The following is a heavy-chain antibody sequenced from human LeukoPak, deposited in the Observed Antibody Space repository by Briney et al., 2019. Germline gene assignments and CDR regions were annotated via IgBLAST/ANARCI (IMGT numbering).Heavy chain of an antibody. CDR2: IIPIFGTA. CDR3: ARDSISGSWPYLDAFDI. V-gene: IGHV1-69*13. CDR1: GYTFTSYA. D-gene: IGHD1-26*01. J-gene: IGHJ3*02. Sequence: GASVKVSCKASGYTFTSYAISWVRQAPGQGLEWMGGIIPIFGTANYAQKFQGRVTITADESTSTAYMELSSLRSEDTAVYYCARDSISGSWPYLDAFDIWGQGTMVTVSS.